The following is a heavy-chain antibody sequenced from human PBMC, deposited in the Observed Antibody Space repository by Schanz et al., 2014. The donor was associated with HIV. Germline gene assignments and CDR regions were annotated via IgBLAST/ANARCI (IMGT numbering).Heavy chain of an antibody. V-gene: IGHV3-23*04. CDR1: GFTFGDYA. Sequence: EVHLVESGGGLIKPGRSLRLSCTASGFTFGDYAMSWFRQAPGKGLEWVSAISGSGGSTYYADSVKGRVTISRDNSKNTLYLQINNLKTEDTAVYYCAKAGLFFGQLWLGFFDYWGQGAQVTVSS. J-gene: IGHJ4*02. D-gene: IGHD5-18*01. CDR3: AKAGLFFGQLWLGFFDY. CDR2: ISGSGGST.